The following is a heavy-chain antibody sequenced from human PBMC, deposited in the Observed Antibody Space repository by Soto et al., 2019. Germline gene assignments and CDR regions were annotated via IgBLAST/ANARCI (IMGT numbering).Heavy chain of an antibody. CDR3: VTTRDGTTFFPH. D-gene: IGHD1-7*01. J-gene: IGHJ4*02. CDR2: IHPGDSDT. V-gene: IGHV5-51*01. CDR1: GYSFTSYW. Sequence: GESLKISCKGSGYSFTSYWIGWVRQMPGKGLEWMGIIHPGDSDTRYSPSFQGHVSISVDRSTGTGYLQWNSLKASDTAMYYCVTTRDGTTFFPHWGQGTPVTVSS.